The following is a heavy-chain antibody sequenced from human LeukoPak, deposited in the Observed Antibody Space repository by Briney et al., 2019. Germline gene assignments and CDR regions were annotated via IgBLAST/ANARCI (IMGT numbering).Heavy chain of an antibody. CDR2: INDSGSP. J-gene: IGHJ4*02. D-gene: IGHD1-26*01. Sequence: PSETLSLTCAVYGGSSRGYYWNWLWIRQSPGKGLEWIGEINDSGSPNYNPSLKSRVTISENKSLNQFSLRLSSVTAADTAVYYCARENSGSYREFDYWGQGTLVTVSS. CDR3: ARENSGSYREFDY. CDR1: GGSSRGYY. V-gene: IGHV4-34*01.